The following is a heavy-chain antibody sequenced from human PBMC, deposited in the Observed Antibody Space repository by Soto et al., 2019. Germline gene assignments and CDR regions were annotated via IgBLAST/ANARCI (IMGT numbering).Heavy chain of an antibody. Sequence: SLKVSCKGSGVSLSGYAVSCVRQAPGQGLEWMGGIIPIFGTANYAQKFQGRVTITADESTSTAYMELSSLRSEDTAVYYCARGAVVVTAKAFDYWGQGTLVTVSS. V-gene: IGHV1-69*13. D-gene: IGHD2-21*02. J-gene: IGHJ4*02. CDR3: ARGAVVVTAKAFDY. CDR2: IIPIFGTA. CDR1: GVSLSGYA.